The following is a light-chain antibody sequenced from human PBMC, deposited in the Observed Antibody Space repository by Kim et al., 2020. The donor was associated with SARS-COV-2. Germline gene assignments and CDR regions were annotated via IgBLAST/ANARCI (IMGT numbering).Light chain of an antibody. CDR2: QDK. CDR3: QAWDSTSVV. Sequence: SYELTQPPSVSVSPGQTASITCSGESLGDKYVCWYQQKPGQSPVLVIYQDKKRPSGIPERFSGSNSGNTATLTISGTQAMDEADYYCQAWDSTSVVFGGGPRLTVL. V-gene: IGLV3-1*01. CDR1: SLGDKY. J-gene: IGLJ2*01.